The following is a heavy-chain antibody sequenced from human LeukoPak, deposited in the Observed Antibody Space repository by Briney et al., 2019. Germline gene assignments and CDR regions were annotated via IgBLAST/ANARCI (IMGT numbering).Heavy chain of an antibody. J-gene: IGHJ5*02. CDR3: ARGTRHSWFDP. CDR2: INHSGST. V-gene: IGHV4-34*01. Sequence: PSETLSLTCAVYGGSFSGYYWSWIRQPPGKGLEWIGEINHSGSTNYNPSLESRVTISVDTSKNQFSLKLSSVTAADTAVYYCARGTRHSWFDPWGQGTLVTVSS. CDR1: GGSFSGYY.